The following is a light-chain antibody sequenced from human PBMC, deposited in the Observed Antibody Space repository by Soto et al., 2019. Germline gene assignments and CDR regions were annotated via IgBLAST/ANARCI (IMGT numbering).Light chain of an antibody. CDR2: EVS. J-gene: IGLJ1*01. CDR3: CSYAGSKHVA. Sequence: QSVLTQPPSASGSPGESVTISCTGTSSDVGGFNFVSWYQQHPGKVPKLVIYEVSKRPSGVPDRFSGSKSGDTASLTVSGLQPEDEADYYCCSYAGSKHVAFGSGTKVTVL. CDR1: SSDVGGFNF. V-gene: IGLV2-8*01.